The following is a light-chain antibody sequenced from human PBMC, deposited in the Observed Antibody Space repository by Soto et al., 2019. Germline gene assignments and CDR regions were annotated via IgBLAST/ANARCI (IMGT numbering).Light chain of an antibody. CDR2: EVS. J-gene: IGLJ3*02. CDR3: SAHGGSGV. CDR1: SSDLGAYNY. V-gene: IGLV2-8*01. Sequence: QSVLTQPPSASGSPGQSVTISCTGTSSDLGAYNYVSWYQQHPGKAPKLIIYEVSKRPSGVPDRFSGSKSGNTASLTVSGLQPEDEADYYCSAHGGSGVFGGGTKVTVL.